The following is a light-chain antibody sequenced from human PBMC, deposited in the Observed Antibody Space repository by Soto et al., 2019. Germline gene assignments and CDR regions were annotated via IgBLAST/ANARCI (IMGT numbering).Light chain of an antibody. Sequence: EIVMTQSPATLSVSPGGGATLSCRASQSINRDLAWYPQTPGQAPRLLIYSTSTRATGIPARFSGSGSGTEFTLTISSLQSEDFAIYYCQQYNKWPRAFGQGTKVEIK. V-gene: IGKV3-15*01. J-gene: IGKJ1*01. CDR3: QQYNKWPRA. CDR1: QSINRD. CDR2: STS.